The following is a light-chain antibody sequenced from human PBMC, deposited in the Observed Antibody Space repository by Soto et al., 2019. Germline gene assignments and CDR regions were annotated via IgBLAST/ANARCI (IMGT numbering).Light chain of an antibody. CDR1: SSDIGGYNY. V-gene: IGLV2-14*01. Sequence: QSALTQPASVSGSPGQSITISCTGTSSDIGGYNYVSWYQQYPGKAPKLMIYDVTNRPSGVSNRFSGSKSGNTASLTISGLQAEDEGDYYCASYTSDSTLVIGARTKRTGL. CDR3: ASYTSDSTLV. J-gene: IGLJ2*01. CDR2: DVT.